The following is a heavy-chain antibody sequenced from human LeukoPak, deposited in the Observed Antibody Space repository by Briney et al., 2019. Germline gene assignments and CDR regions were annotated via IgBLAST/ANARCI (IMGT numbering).Heavy chain of an antibody. CDR2: IYHSGST. CDR3: ARLSDRILGSYYFDH. CDR1: GGSFSSDY. V-gene: IGHV4-59*08. D-gene: IGHD3-9*01. Sequence: SETLSLTCTVSGGSFSSDYWSWIRQPPGKGLEWIGYIYHSGSTNYNPSLKSRVTISIDTSNNLFSLKLDSVTAADTAVYYCARLSDRILGSYYFDHWGQGTLVTVSS. J-gene: IGHJ4*02.